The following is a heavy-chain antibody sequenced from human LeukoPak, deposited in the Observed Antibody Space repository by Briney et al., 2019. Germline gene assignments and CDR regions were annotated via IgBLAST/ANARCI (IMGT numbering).Heavy chain of an antibody. CDR3: AREDCSGSSCYMGDY. J-gene: IGHJ4*02. CDR2: ISANNGNT. V-gene: IGHV1-18*01. CDR1: GYTFTNYD. Sequence: ASEKVSCKASGYTFTNYDISWVRHAPGQGLEWMGWISANNGNTNYAQKFQGRVIMTTDTSTSTAYMELGSLRAEDTAVYYCAREDCSGSSCYMGDYWGQGTLVTVSS. D-gene: IGHD2-15*01.